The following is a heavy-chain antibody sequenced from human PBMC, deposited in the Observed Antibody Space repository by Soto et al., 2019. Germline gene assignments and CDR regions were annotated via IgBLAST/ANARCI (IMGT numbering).Heavy chain of an antibody. CDR2: ISGSGGST. D-gene: IGHD3-3*01. CDR3: AKDWTSI. J-gene: IGHJ3*02. V-gene: IGHV3-23*01. Sequence: EVQLLESGGGLVQPGGSLRISCAASGFTFSPYSMTWVRQAPGKGLEWVSTISGSGGSTYYIDSVKGRFTISRDNSKNTLYLQMNSRRAEDTAIYSWAKDWTSIWGQGTMVAVSS. CDR1: GFTFSPYS.